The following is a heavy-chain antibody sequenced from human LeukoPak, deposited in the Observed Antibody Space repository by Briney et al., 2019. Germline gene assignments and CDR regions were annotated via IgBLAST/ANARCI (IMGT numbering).Heavy chain of an antibody. V-gene: IGHV3-49*04. CDR1: GFTFGDYA. CDR3: TRGPYHAGAFDI. J-gene: IGHJ3*02. Sequence: GGSLRLSCTASGFTFGDYAMSWVRQAPGKGLEWVGFIRSKAYGGTTEYAASVKGRFTISRDDSKSIAYLQMNSLKTEDTAVYYCTRGPYHAGAFDIWGQGTMVTVSS. CDR2: IRSKAYGGTT.